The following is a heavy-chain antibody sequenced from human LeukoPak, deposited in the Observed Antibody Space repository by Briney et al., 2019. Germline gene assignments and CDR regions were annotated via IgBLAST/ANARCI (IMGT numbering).Heavy chain of an antibody. CDR3: AKVAAGTHYYYGMDV. CDR2: ISWNSGSI. Sequence: GRSLRLSYAASGFTFDDYAMHWVRQAPGKGLEWVSGISWNSGSIGYADSVKGRFTISRDNAKNSLYLQMNSLRAEDTALYYCAKVAAGTHYYYGMDVWGQGTTVTVSS. V-gene: IGHV3-9*01. J-gene: IGHJ6*02. CDR1: GFTFDDYA. D-gene: IGHD6-13*01.